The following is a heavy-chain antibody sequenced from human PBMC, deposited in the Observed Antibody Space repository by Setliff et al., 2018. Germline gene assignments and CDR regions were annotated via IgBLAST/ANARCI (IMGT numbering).Heavy chain of an antibody. V-gene: IGHV4-61*09. D-gene: IGHD2-15*01. CDR3: ARGRRGIVVVVAATPPSYYFDY. J-gene: IGHJ4*02. CDR1: GGSISSGSYY. CDR2: IYTSGST. Sequence: SCTVSGGSISSGSYYWSWIRQPAGKGLEWIGHIYTSGSTNYNPSLKSRVTISVDTSKNQVSLKLSSVTAADTAVYYCARGRRGIVVVVAATPPSYYFDYWGQGTLVTVSS.